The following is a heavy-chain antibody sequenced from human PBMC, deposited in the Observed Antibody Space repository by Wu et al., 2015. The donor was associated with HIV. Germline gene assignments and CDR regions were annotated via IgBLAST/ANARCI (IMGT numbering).Heavy chain of an antibody. V-gene: IGHV1-2*02. CDR3: ARDPQEVSGWYTH. CDR2: INPGSGDT. J-gene: IGHJ4*02. Sequence: QVHMMQSESEVAKPGASVRVSCKTSGYTFTGYYIHWVRQAPGQGLEWMGWINPGSGDTSYSQKLQNRVTMTRDTSISTAYMELNRLRFDDTAVYYCARDPQEVSGWYTHWGQGTLVTVSS. D-gene: IGHD6-19*01. CDR1: GYTFTGYY.